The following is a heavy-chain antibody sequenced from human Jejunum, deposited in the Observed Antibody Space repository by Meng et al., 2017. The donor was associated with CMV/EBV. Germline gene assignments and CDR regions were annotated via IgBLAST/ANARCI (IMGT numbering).Heavy chain of an antibody. CDR3: ARLGTDLE. D-gene: IGHD5-24*01. CDR2: INHSGST. Sequence: QVQLQQWGAGLLKPAETLSLTCAVYGGSSNGYYWSWIRQPPGKGLEWIGEINHSGSTNYNPSLKSRVTISLDTSKKQSSLKLSSVTAADTAVYYCARLGTDLEWGQGTLVTVSS. J-gene: IGHJ4*02. V-gene: IGHV4-34*01. CDR1: GGSSNGYY.